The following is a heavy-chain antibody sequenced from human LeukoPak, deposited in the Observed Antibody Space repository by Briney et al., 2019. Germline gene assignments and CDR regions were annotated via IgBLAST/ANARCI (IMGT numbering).Heavy chain of an antibody. D-gene: IGHD3-16*02. CDR2: INPSGGST. J-gene: IGHJ4*02. V-gene: IGHV1-46*01. CDR3: ARVDYDYVWGSYRLNSPFDY. CDR1: GYTFTSYY. Sequence: ASVKVSCKASGYTFTSYYMHWVRQAPGQGLEWMGMINPSGGSTSYAQKFQGRVTMTRDTSTSTVYMELSSLRSEDTAVYYCARVDYDYVWGSYRLNSPFDYWGQGTLVTVSS.